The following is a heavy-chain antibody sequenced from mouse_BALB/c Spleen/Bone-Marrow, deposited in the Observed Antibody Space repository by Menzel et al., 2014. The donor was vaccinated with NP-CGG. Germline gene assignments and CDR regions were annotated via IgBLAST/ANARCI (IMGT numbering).Heavy chain of an antibody. CDR2: IYPGDGDT. J-gene: IGHJ3*01. CDR1: GYAFSSYW. CDR3: ARRGLWFAY. V-gene: IGHV1-80*01. Sequence: QVQLQQSGAELVRPGSSVKISCKASGYAFSSYWMNWVKQRPRQGLEWIGQIYPGDGDTNYNGKFKGKATLTADKSSSTAYMQLSSLTSEDSAVYFCARRGLWFAYWGQGTLVTVSA.